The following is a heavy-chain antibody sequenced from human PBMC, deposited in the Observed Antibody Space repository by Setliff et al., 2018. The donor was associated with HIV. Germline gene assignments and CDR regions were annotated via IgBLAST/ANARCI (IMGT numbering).Heavy chain of an antibody. J-gene: IGHJ4*02. CDR1: GYSFSTYW. CDR2: IYPGDSDT. V-gene: IGHV5-51*01. Sequence: GESLKISCKGSGYSFSTYWIGWVRQMPGKGLEWMGIIYPGDSDTTYSPSFQGQVTISADKSISTAYLQWSSLKASDTAMYYCARHLIPGDPRYSSSWYYWGQGTLVTVSS. D-gene: IGHD6-13*01. CDR3: ARHLIPGDPRYSSSWYY.